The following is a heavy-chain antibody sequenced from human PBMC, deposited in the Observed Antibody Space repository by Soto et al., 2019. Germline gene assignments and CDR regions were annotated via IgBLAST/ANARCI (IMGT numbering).Heavy chain of an antibody. V-gene: IGHV3-23*01. CDR2: ISGSGGGT. Sequence: EVQLLESGGALVQPGGSLRLSCAASGFTFSNYAMNWVRQAPGKGLEWISGISGSGGGTNYADSVKGRFTISRDNSKNXXYLQMNSVRAEDTAVYYCAKPVYGWGSPRGDWSDPWGQGTLVTVSS. CDR3: AKPVYGWGSPRGDWSDP. CDR1: GFTFSNYA. D-gene: IGHD3-10*01. J-gene: IGHJ5*02.